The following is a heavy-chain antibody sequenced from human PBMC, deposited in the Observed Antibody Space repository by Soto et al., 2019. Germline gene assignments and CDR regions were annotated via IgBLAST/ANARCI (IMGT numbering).Heavy chain of an antibody. V-gene: IGHV4-34*01. D-gene: IGHD1-26*01. CDR2: INHSEFT. Sequence: QVQLQQWGAGLLKPSETLSLTCAVYGGSFIDYYWSWIRQPPGKGLEWIGEINHSEFTNYDPSLKSRVTISVDTSKNQFSLKLSSVTAADTAVYYCARGRAPSGTYHRPYFDSCGQGTLVTVSS. CDR3: ARGRAPSGTYHRPYFDS. CDR1: GGSFIDYY. J-gene: IGHJ4*02.